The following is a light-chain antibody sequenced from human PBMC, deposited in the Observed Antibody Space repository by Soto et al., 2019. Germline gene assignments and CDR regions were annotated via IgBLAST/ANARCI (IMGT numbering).Light chain of an antibody. CDR3: SSYAGNDNFVI. V-gene: IGLV2-8*01. CDR2: EVT. Sequence: QSVLTQPPSASGFPGQSVAISCTGTSRDIGGYNYVSWYQQHPGRAPQLSLYEVTKRPSGIPDRFSGSKSGNTSSLTVSGLQTEDEADYYCSSYAGNDNFVIFGGGTKLTVL. CDR1: SRDIGGYNY. J-gene: IGLJ2*01.